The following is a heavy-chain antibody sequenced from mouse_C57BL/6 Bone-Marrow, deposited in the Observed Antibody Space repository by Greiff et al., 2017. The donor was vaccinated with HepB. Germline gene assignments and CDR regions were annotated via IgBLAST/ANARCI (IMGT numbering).Heavy chain of an antibody. D-gene: IGHD2-4*01. CDR3: ARQEDYDYGYYVDY. J-gene: IGHJ2*01. CDR1: GYTFTDYY. V-gene: IGHV1-76*01. Sequence: VQLVESGAELVRPGASVQLSCKASGYTFTDYYINWVKQRPGQGLEWIARIYPGSGNTYYNEKFKGKATLTAEKSSSTAYMQLSSLTSEDSAVYFCARQEDYDYGYYVDYWGQGTTLTVSS. CDR2: IYPGSGNT.